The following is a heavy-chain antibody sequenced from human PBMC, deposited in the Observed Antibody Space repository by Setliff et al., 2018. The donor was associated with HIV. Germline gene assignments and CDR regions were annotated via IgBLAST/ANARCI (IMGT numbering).Heavy chain of an antibody. CDR1: GGSISSYY. CDR2: IYYSGDT. V-gene: IGHV4-59*04. Sequence: SETLSLTCTVSGGSISSYYWSWIRQPPGKGLEWIGNIYYSGDTFYNASLRSRLTLSVDTSKNQFSLKLNSVTASDTAMYYCTRHRGPPWDAFDIWGQGTMVTV. J-gene: IGHJ3*02. CDR3: TRHRGPPWDAFDI.